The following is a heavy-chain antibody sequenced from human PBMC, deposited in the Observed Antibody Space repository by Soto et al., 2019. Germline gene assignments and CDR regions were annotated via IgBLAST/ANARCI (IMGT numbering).Heavy chain of an antibody. V-gene: IGHV1-3*01. J-gene: IGHJ4*02. CDR3: ARSPGGPDGPGDY. CDR2: INAGNGNT. CDR1: GYTFTSYA. D-gene: IGHD2-15*01. Sequence: QVQLVQSGAEVKKPGASVKVSCKASGYTFTSYAMHWVRQAPGQRLEWMGWINAGNGNTKYSQKFQGRVTLTRDTSASTAYMELSSLRSEDTAVYYWARSPGGPDGPGDYWGQGALVTVSS.